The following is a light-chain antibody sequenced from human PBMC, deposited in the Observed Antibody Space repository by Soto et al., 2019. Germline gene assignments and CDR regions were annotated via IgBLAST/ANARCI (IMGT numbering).Light chain of an antibody. CDR2: GAS. Sequence: EIVMTQSPATLSVSPGERATLSCAASQSVSSNLAWYQQKPDQAPRLLIYGASSRATGIPDRFSGSGSGTDFTLTISRLEPEDFAVYYCQQSGSSPLLTVGHVTKVDIK. CDR3: QQSGSSPLLT. J-gene: IGKJ3*01. CDR1: QSVSSN. V-gene: IGKV3-20*01.